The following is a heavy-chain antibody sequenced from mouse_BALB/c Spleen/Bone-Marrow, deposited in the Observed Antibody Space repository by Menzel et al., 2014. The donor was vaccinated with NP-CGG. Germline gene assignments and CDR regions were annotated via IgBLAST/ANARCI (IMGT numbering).Heavy chain of an antibody. CDR1: GYTFTDYE. Sequence: LQESGAELVRPGASVTLSCKASGYTFTDYEMHWVKRTPVHGLEWIGAIDPETGGTAYNQKFKGKATLTADKSSSTAYMELRSLTSEDSAVYYCTRSETGPFAYWGQGTLVTVSA. CDR3: TRSETGPFAY. D-gene: IGHD4-1*01. V-gene: IGHV1-15*01. J-gene: IGHJ3*01. CDR2: IDPETGGT.